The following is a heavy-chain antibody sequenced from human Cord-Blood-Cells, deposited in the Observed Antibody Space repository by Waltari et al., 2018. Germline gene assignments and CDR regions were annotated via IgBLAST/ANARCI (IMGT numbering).Heavy chain of an antibody. CDR3: ARGIDFMITFGGVIANWFDP. CDR1: GYTFTGYY. D-gene: IGHD3-16*02. Sequence: QVQLVQSGAEVKKPGASVKVSCKASGYTFTGYYMHWVRQAPGQGLEWMGWINPNSGGTNYAQKIQGRVTMTRDTSISTAYMELSRLRSDDTAVYYCARGIDFMITFGGVIANWFDPWGQGTLVTVSS. V-gene: IGHV1-2*02. CDR2: INPNSGGT. J-gene: IGHJ5*02.